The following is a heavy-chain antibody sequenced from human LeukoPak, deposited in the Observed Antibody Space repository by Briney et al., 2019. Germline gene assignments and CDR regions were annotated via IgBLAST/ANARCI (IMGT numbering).Heavy chain of an antibody. J-gene: IGHJ3*02. CDR3: ATSLEVASDAFDI. CDR1: GYTFTSYD. V-gene: IGHV1-8*01. Sequence: ASVKVSCKASGYTFTSYDINWVRQATGQGLEWMGWMNPNSGNTGCAQEFQGRVTMTRNTSISTAYMELSSLRSEDTAVYYCATSLEVASDAFDIWGQGTMVTVSS. D-gene: IGHD2-15*01. CDR2: MNPNSGNT.